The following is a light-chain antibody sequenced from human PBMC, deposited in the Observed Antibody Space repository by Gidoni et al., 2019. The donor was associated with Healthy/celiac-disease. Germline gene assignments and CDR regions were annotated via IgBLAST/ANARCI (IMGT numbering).Light chain of an antibody. CDR1: QSVSSN. CDR2: GAS. J-gene: IGKJ4*01. V-gene: IGKV3-15*01. Sequence: EIVMTQSPATLSVSPGERATLSCRASQSVSSNFAWYQQKPGQAPRHLIYGASTRATGIPARFIGSGSGTEFTLTISSLQSEDFAVYYCQQYNNWPLTFGGGTKVESK. CDR3: QQYNNWPLT.